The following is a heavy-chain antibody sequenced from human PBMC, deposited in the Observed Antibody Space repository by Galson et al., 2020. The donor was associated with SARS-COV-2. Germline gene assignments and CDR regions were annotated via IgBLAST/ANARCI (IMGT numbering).Heavy chain of an antibody. D-gene: IGHD2-15*01. Sequence: SGPTLVKPTQTLTLTSTFSGFSLSTSGMCVSWIRQPPGQALEWLALIDWDDDKYYSTSLKTRLTISKDTSKNQVVLTMTNMDPVDTATYYCARHSGGSCYGYFQHWGQGTLVTVSS. CDR2: IDWDDDK. J-gene: IGHJ1*01. V-gene: IGHV2-70*01. CDR1: GFSLSTSGMC. CDR3: ARHSGGSCYGYFQH.